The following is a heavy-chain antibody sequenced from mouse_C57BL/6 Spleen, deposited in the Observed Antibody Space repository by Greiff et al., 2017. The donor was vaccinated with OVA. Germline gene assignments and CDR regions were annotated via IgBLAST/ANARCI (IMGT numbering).Heavy chain of an antibody. D-gene: IGHD2-1*01. CDR3: TIYYGAACAY. CDR1: GFTFSSYA. V-gene: IGHV5-9-1*02. CDR2: ISSGGDYI. Sequence: EVKLVESGEGLVKPGGSLKLSCAASGFTFSSYAMSWVRQTPEKRLEWVAYISSGGDYIYYADTVKGRFTISRDNARNTLYLQMSSLKSEDTAMYYGTIYYGAACAYWGQGTLVTVSA. J-gene: IGHJ3*01.